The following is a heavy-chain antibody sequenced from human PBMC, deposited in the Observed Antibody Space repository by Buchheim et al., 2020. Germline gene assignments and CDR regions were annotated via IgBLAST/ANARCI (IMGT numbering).Heavy chain of an antibody. Sequence: EVHLVESGGGLAQPGGSLSLSCAASGFTFSDYWMSWVRQAPGKGLEWVANIKRDGSDKHYVDSVKGRFTISRDNAQNSLYLQMTSLRAEDTAVYYCARDHWRGATPEIWDYWGQGTL. D-gene: IGHD1-26*01. CDR3: ARDHWRGATPEIWDY. CDR2: IKRDGSDK. V-gene: IGHV3-7*01. CDR1: GFTFSDYW. J-gene: IGHJ4*02.